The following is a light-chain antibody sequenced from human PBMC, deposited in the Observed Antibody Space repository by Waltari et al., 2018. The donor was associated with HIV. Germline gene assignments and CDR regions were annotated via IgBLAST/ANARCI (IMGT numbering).Light chain of an antibody. V-gene: IGKV1-16*02. CDR2: DAS. CDR1: QDISTF. CDR3: QHYYTYPFT. Sequence: DIQMTQSPSSVSASVGDRVTITCRASQDISTFLAWFQQKPGQAPKPLIYDASSLQSGVPPKFSGSGSGTDFTLTISGLQPEDFGTYYCQHYYTYPFTFGPGTKVDIK. J-gene: IGKJ3*01.